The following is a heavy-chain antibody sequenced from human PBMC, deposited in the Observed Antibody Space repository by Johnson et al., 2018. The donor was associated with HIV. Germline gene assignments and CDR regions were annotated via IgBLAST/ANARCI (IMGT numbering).Heavy chain of an antibody. Sequence: VQLVESGGGVVQPGRSLRLSCAASGFIFSSYGMHWVRQAPGKGLEWVAVIRYDGSNKYYVDSVKGRFTISRDNAKNSLYLQMNSLRAEDTAVYYCARQLGYYYDSSGYYAEPDDAFDIWGQGTMVTVSS. CDR2: IRYDGSNK. J-gene: IGHJ3*02. CDR1: GFIFSSYG. V-gene: IGHV3-33*01. D-gene: IGHD3-22*01. CDR3: ARQLGYYYDSSGYYAEPDDAFDI.